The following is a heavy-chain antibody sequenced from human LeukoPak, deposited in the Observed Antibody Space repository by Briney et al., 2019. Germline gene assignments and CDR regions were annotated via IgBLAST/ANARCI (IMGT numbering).Heavy chain of an antibody. J-gene: IGHJ4*02. CDR3: ARDREGYPDH. Sequence: GSLRLSCAASGFTFSSYEMNWVRQAPGKGLEWVSYISSSGSTIYYADSVKGRFTISRDNAKNSLYLQMNSLRAEDTAVYYCARDREGYPDHWGQGTLVTVSS. CDR2: ISSSGSTI. CDR1: GFTFSSYE. V-gene: IGHV3-48*03. D-gene: IGHD1-1*01.